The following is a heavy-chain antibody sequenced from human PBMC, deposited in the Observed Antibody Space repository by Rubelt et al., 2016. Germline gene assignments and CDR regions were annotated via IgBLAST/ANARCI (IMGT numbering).Heavy chain of an antibody. V-gene: IGHV1-18*01. CDR1: GYTFTSYG. CDR3: ARVISGVEYSSSWHFDY. J-gene: IGHJ4*02. Sequence: QVQLVQSGAEVKKPGASVKVSCKASGYTFTSYGISWVRQAPGPGLEWMGWISAYNGTTNYAKKLQGTGTMTTDTATSTAYMELKSLRSDDAAVYDCARVISGVEYSSSWHFDYWGQGTLVTVSS. D-gene: IGHD6-13*01. CDR2: ISAYNGTT.